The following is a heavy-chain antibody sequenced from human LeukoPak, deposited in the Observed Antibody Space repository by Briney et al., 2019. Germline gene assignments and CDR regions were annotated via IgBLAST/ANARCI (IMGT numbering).Heavy chain of an antibody. J-gene: IGHJ4*02. V-gene: IGHV1-24*01. Sequence: ASVKVSCKVSGYTLTELSMHWVRQAPGKGLEWMGGFDPEDGETIYAQKFQGRVTVTEDTSTDTAYMELSSLRSEDTAVYYCAIEPSVGYDSSGYYPPPFDYWGQGTLVTVSS. CDR2: FDPEDGET. D-gene: IGHD3-22*01. CDR1: GYTLTELS. CDR3: AIEPSVGYDSSGYYPPPFDY.